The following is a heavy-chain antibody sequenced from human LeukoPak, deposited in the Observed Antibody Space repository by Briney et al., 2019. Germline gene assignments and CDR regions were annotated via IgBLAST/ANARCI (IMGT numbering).Heavy chain of an antibody. CDR2: IKRPTDGGTT. CDR3: TTRRRRDGLTGDGY. CDR1: GFTSSYAN. D-gene: IGHD5-24*01. V-gene: IGHV3-15*01. Sequence: GGSLRLSCAASGFTSSYANMNWVRQAPGEGLEWVGLIKRPTDGGTTAYAAPVKGRFTISRDDSKDTLYLQMDSLKAEDTAVYYCTTRRRRDGLTGDGYWGQGTLVTVSS. J-gene: IGHJ4*02.